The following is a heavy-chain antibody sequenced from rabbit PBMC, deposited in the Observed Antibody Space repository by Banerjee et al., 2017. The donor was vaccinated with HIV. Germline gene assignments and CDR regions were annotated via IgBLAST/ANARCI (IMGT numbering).Heavy chain of an antibody. CDR1: GFDFSGYY. Sequence: QQQLEESGGGLVKPGGTLTLSCKASGFDFSGYYMSWVRQAPGKGLELIACIYTSSGSTWYASWVNGRFTISRSTSLNTVDLKMTSLTAADTATYFCAREEDPSISGYYLGLWGQGTLVTVS. D-gene: IGHD1-1*01. CDR3: AREEDPSISGYYLGL. CDR2: IYTSSGST. J-gene: IGHJ6*01. V-gene: IGHV1S43*01.